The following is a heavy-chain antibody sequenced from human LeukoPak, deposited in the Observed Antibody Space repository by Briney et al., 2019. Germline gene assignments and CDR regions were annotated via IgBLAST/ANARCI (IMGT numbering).Heavy chain of an antibody. V-gene: IGHV3-11*04. J-gene: IGHJ4*02. CDR1: GFACSDYY. D-gene: IGHD4-17*01. CDR3: ARAESVTENYFDY. CDR2: ISSSGSTI. Sequence: PGGSLRISSAPSGFACSDYYKRWICQATGEGLKWVSYISSSGSTIYYAVSVKGRFTSSRDNAKNLLYLQMNSLRAEDTAVYYCARAESVTENYFDYWGQGTLVTVSS.